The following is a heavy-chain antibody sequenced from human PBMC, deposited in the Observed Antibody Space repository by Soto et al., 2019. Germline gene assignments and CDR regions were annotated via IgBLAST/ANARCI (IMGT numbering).Heavy chain of an antibody. V-gene: IGHV1-69*02. D-gene: IGHD6-13*01. J-gene: IGHJ3*02. Sequence: QVHLVQSGAEVKKPGSSVKVSCKASGGTFSTYTIIWVRQAPGQGLEWMGRILPMLDITNSAQRFQGRVTITADKSTSTAYLELSSLRSEDTAVYYCTLGSWSAETFDIWGRGTMVTVSS. CDR2: ILPMLDIT. CDR3: TLGSWSAETFDI. CDR1: GGTFSTYT.